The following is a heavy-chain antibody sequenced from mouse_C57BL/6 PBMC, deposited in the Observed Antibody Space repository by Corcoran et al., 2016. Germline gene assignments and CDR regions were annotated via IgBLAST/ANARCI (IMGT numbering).Heavy chain of an antibody. CDR3: AREGYSSLFAY. J-gene: IGHJ3*01. V-gene: IGHV9-3*01. CDR1: GCTFTTYG. CDR2: INTYSGVP. Sequence: QIQLVQSGPELKKPGETVKISCKASGCTFTTYGMSWVKQAPGKGLKWMGWINTYSGVPTYADDFKGRFAFSLETSASTAYLQINNLKNEDTATYFCAREGYSSLFAYWGQGTLVTVSA. D-gene: IGHD2-12*01.